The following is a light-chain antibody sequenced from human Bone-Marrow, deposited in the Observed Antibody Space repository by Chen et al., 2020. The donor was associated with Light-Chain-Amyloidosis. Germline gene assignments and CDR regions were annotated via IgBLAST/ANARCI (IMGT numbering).Light chain of an antibody. CDR2: EDT. V-gene: IGLV2-23*01. J-gene: IGLJ2*01. Sequence: QSALTQPASVSGSPGLSITISCTGTSSVVGSYNLVSWYQQHPGKAPKLLIYEDTKRPSGVSNHFSCSRSCNAASLTISGLQAGDEAYYYCCSYVASSTWIFGGGSKLTVL. CDR3: CSYVASSTWI. CDR1: SSVVGSYNL.